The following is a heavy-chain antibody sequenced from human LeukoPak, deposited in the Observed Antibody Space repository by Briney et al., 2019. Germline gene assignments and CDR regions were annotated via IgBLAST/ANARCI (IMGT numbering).Heavy chain of an antibody. CDR3: ARDRGGSSGWYGFDY. CDR2: IYTSGST. J-gene: IGHJ4*02. Sequence: SQTLSLTCTVSGGSISSGSYYWSWIRQPAGKGLEWIGRIYTSGSTNYNPSLKSRVTISVDTSKNQFSLKLSSVTAADTAVYYCARDRGGSSGWYGFDYWGQGTLVAVSS. CDR1: GGSISSGSYY. D-gene: IGHD6-19*01. V-gene: IGHV4-61*02.